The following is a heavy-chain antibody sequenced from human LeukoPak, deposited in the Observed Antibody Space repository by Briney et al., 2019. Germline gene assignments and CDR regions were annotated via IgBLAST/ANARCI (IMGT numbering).Heavy chain of an antibody. CDR2: IYHSGST. V-gene: IGHV4-38-2*02. CDR1: GYSISSAYY. J-gene: IGHJ4*02. Sequence: SETLSLTCTVSGYSISSAYYWGWIRQPPGTGLEWIGSIYHSGSTYYNPSLKSRVTISLDTSKNHFSLKLSSVTAADTAVYYCARDRYCSSTSCYSAFDYWGQGTLVTVSS. D-gene: IGHD2-2*01. CDR3: ARDRYCSSTSCYSAFDY.